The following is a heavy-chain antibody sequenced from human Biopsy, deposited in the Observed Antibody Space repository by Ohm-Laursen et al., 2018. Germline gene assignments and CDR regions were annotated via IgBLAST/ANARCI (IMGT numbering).Heavy chain of an antibody. Sequence: SDTLSLTCAVYGESFNGYYWSWIRQTPGKGLEWIGEINHSGRTNYNPSVKSRVTISVDTSKNQFSLKLNSVTAADTAVYFCARDSRGGHLNTTLITGKNLDSWGQGILVTVSS. CDR3: ARDSRGGHLNTTLITGKNLDS. J-gene: IGHJ4*02. CDR1: GESFNGYY. D-gene: IGHD5-18*01. CDR2: INHSGRT. V-gene: IGHV4-34*01.